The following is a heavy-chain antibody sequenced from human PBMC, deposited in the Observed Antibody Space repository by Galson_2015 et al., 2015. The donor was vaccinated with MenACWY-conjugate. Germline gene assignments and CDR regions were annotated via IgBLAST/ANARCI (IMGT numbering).Heavy chain of an antibody. J-gene: IGHJ5*02. V-gene: IGHV4-39*01. CDR1: GGSISSSSYY. D-gene: IGHD6-19*01. Sequence: ETLSLTCTVSGGSISSSSYYWGWIRQPPGKGLEWIGSIYYSGSTYYNPSLRSRVTISVDTSKNQFSLKLSSVTAADTAVYYCARVSISIAVAGRPNWFDPWGQGTLVTVSS. CDR2: IYYSGST. CDR3: ARVSISIAVAGRPNWFDP.